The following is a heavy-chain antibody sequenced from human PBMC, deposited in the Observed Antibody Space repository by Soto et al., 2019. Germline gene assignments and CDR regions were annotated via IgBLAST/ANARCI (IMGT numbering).Heavy chain of an antibody. Sequence: QVQLVQSGAEVKKPGASVKVSCKASGYTFTGYYMHWVRQAPGQGLEWMGWINPNSGGTNYAQKFQGRVTMTKDPSISTAYMELSRLRSDDTAVYYSARPSGSGGRRFAFDILGQGTMVTVSS. J-gene: IGHJ3*02. V-gene: IGHV1-2*02. CDR3: ARPSGSGGRRFAFDI. D-gene: IGHD2-15*01. CDR1: GYTFTGYY. CDR2: INPNSGGT.